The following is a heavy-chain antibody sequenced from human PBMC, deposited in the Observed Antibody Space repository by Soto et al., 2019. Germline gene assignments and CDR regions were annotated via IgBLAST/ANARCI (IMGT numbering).Heavy chain of an antibody. D-gene: IGHD5-12*01. V-gene: IGHV3-21*01. CDR1: GFTFSSYS. J-gene: IGHJ6*03. CDR2: ISRSSSYI. CDR3: ARDPQGPDIVATTSYYYYMDV. Sequence: EVQLVESGGGLVKPGGSLRLSCAASGFTFSSYSMNWVRQAPAKGLEWVSSISRSSSYIYYADSVKGRFTISRDNAKNSRYLQMNSLRAEDTAVYYCARDPQGPDIVATTSYYYYMDVWGKGTTVTVSS.